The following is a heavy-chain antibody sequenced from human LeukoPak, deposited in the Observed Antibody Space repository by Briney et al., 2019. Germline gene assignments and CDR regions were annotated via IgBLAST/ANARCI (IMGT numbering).Heavy chain of an antibody. J-gene: IGHJ4*02. CDR1: GFTFDDYA. Sequence: GGSLRLSCAASGFTFDDYAMHWVRQAPGKGLEWVSGISWNSGSIGYADSVKGRFTVSRDNAKNSLYLQMNSLRAEDTALYYCAKGQGVGYSYGLDGYWGQGTLVTVSS. CDR2: ISWNSGSI. V-gene: IGHV3-9*01. D-gene: IGHD5-18*01. CDR3: AKGQGVGYSYGLDGY.